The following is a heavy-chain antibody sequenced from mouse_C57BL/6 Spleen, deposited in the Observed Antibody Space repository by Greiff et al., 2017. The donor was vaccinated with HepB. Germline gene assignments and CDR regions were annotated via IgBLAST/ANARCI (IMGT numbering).Heavy chain of an antibody. J-gene: IGHJ4*01. Sequence: VQLKESGGGLVKPGGSLKLSCAASGFTFSDYGMHWVRQAPEKGLEWVAYISSGSSTIYYADTVKGRFTISRDNAKNTLFLQMTSLRSEDTAMYYCARSRYYEDAMDYWGQGTSVTVSS. CDR3: ARSRYYEDAMDY. CDR1: GFTFSDYG. CDR2: ISSGSSTI. D-gene: IGHD1-1*01. V-gene: IGHV5-17*01.